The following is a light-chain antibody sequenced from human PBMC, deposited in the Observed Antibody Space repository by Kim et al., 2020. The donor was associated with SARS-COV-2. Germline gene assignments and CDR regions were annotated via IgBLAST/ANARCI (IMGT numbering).Light chain of an antibody. Sequence: DVVMTQSPLSLPVTLGQPASISCRSSQSLVHSDGNTYLNWFQQRPGQSPRRLIYKVSNRDSGVPDRFSGSGSDTDFTLKISRVEAEDVGVYYCMQGTQWPWTFGQGTKVDIK. CDR1: QSLVHSDGNTY. CDR3: MQGTQWPWT. CDR2: KVS. V-gene: IGKV2-30*02. J-gene: IGKJ1*01.